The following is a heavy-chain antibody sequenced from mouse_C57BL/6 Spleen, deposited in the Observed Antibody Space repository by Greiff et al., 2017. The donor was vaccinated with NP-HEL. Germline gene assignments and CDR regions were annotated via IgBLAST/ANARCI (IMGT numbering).Heavy chain of an antibody. J-gene: IGHJ2*01. CDR2: ISSGSSTI. Sequence: EVMLVESGGGLVKPGGSLKLSCAASGFTFSDYGMHWVRQAPEKGLEWVAYISSGSSTIYYADTVKGRFTISRDNAKNTLFLQMTSLRSEDTAMYYCARPYSNYRGDYFDYWGQGTTLTVSS. D-gene: IGHD2-5*01. V-gene: IGHV5-17*01. CDR3: ARPYSNYRGDYFDY. CDR1: GFTFSDYG.